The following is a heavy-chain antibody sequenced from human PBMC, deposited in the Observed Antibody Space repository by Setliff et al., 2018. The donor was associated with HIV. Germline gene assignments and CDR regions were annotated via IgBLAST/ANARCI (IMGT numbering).Heavy chain of an antibody. J-gene: IGHJ4*02. Sequence: PSETLSLTCTVSGGSISSSSYYWGCIRQPPGKGLEWIGSIYYTGSANHNPSLKSRVTMSVDTSKNQFSLKLSSVTAADTAVYYCASGYQYDSSGYYYVTPIADWGQGTLVTV. D-gene: IGHD3-22*01. CDR2: IYYTGSA. CDR3: ASGYQYDSSGYYYVTPIAD. V-gene: IGHV4-39*01. CDR1: GGSISSSSYY.